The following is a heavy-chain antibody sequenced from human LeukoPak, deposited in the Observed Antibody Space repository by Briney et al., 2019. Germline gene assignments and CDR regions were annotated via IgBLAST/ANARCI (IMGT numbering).Heavy chain of an antibody. V-gene: IGHV1-8*01. D-gene: IGHD3-10*01. J-gene: IGHJ6*03. CDR2: MNPNRGNT. Sequence: ASVKVSCKASGYTFTSYDINWVRQATGQGLEGMGWMNPNRGNTGYAQKFQGRVTMTRNTSISTAYMELSSLRSEDTAVYYCARGNRITMVRGVRGYYMDVWGKGTTVTISS. CDR3: ARGNRITMVRGVRGYYMDV. CDR1: GYTFTSYD.